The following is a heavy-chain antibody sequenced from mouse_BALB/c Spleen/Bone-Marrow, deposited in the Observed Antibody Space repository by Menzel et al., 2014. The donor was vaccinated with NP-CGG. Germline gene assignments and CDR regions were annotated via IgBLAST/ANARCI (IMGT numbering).Heavy chain of an antibody. CDR3: AVYDYEGFAY. Sequence: VQLQQSGAELVRSGASVKLSCTGSGFNIKDSYMHWVKQRPGQGLEWIGWIDPENGDTEYAPKFQGKSTITADTSSNTAYLQLSSLTSEDTAVYYCAVYDYEGFAYWGQGTLVTVSA. CDR1: GFNIKDSY. V-gene: IGHV14-4*02. J-gene: IGHJ3*01. CDR2: IDPENGDT. D-gene: IGHD2-4*01.